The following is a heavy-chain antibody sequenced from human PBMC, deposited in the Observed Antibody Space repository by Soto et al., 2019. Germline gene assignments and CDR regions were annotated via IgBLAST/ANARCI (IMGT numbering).Heavy chain of an antibody. D-gene: IGHD3-22*01. V-gene: IGHV3-23*01. CDR3: AKADSADYYYYGMDV. J-gene: IGHJ6*02. Sequence: GGSLRLSCAASGFTFSSYAMSWVRQAPGKGLEWVSAISGSGGSTYYADSVKGRFTISRDNSKNTLYLQMNSLRAEDTAVYYCAKADSADYYYYGMDVWGQGTTVTVSS. CDR2: ISGSGGST. CDR1: GFTFSSYA.